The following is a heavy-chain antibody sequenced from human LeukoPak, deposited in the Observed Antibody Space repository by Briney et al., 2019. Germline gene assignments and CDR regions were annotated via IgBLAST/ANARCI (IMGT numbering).Heavy chain of an antibody. D-gene: IGHD6-19*01. CDR1: GGSISSYY. CDR3: ARDFSSGWYDY. CDR2: IYYSGST. J-gene: IGHJ4*02. V-gene: IGHV4-59*01. Sequence: SETLSLTCTVSGGSISSYYWSWIRQPPGKGLEWIGYIYYSGSTNYNPSLKSRVTISVDTSKNQFSLKLSSVTAADTAVYYCARDFSSGWYDYWGQGTLVTVSS.